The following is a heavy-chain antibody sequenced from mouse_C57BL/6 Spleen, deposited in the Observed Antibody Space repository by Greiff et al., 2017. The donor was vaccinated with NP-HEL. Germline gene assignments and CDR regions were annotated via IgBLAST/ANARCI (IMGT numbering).Heavy chain of an antibody. V-gene: IGHV5-4*01. CDR1: GFTFSSYA. CDR2: ISDGGSYT. CDR3: ARDRDYDGYYFDY. D-gene: IGHD2-4*01. Sequence: EVKLVESGGGLVKPGGSLKLSCAASGFTFSSYAMSWVRQTPEKRLEWVATISDGGSYTYYPDNVKGRFTISRDNAKNNLYLQMSHLKSEDTAMYYCARDRDYDGYYFDYWGQGTTLTVSS. J-gene: IGHJ2*01.